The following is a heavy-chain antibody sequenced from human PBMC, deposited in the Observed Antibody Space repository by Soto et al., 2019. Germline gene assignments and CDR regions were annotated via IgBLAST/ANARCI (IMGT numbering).Heavy chain of an antibody. CDR2: IIPILGIA. Sequence: QVQLVQSGAEVKKPGSSVKVSCKASGGTFSSYTISWVRQAPGQGLEWMGRIIPILGIANYAQKFQGRVTMTADKSTRTAYMELSSLRSEDTAVYYCAREEYYYGAGAFVDYWGQGTLVTVSS. CDR3: AREEYYYGAGAFVDY. V-gene: IGHV1-69*08. J-gene: IGHJ4*02. D-gene: IGHD3-10*01. CDR1: GGTFSSYT.